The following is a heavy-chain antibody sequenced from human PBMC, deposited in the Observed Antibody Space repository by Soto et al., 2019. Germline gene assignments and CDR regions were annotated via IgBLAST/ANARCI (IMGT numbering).Heavy chain of an antibody. V-gene: IGHV4-39*01. CDR3: ARRSSSSWFNYYYYMDV. Sequence: PSETLPLTCTVSGGSISSSSYYWGWIRQPPGKGLEWIGSIYYSGSTYYNPSLKSRVTISVDTSKNQFSLKLSSVTAADTAVYYCARRSSSSWFNYYYYMDVWGKGTTVTVSS. CDR2: IYYSGST. J-gene: IGHJ6*03. D-gene: IGHD6-13*01. CDR1: GGSISSSSYY.